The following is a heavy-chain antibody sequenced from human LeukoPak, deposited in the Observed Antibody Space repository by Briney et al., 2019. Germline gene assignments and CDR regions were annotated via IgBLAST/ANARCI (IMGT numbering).Heavy chain of an antibody. CDR3: ARGIPFGGWLDP. CDR1: GFTVSSNY. D-gene: IGHD3-16*01. CDR2: IYGGGTT. V-gene: IGHV3-66*01. Sequence: PGGSLRLSCAASGFTVSSNYMSWVRQTPGKGLEWVSVIYGGGTTYYADSVKGRFTISRDNSKNTLCLQMNNLRVEDTAVYFCARGIPFGGWLDPWGQGTPVTVSS. J-gene: IGHJ5*02.